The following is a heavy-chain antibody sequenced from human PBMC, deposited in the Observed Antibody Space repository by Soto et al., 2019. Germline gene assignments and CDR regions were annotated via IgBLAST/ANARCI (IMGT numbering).Heavy chain of an antibody. D-gene: IGHD3-10*01. J-gene: IGHJ4*02. Sequence: PSETLSLTCPVSGYSISTGAYYWSWVRQHPVKGLEWIGHIFYSGNTHYSPSLESRVTISVDTSKNQFSIKLTSVTVADTAVYYCAREGRSAAPQAGFDLWGQGTLVTVSS. CDR1: GYSISTGAYY. CDR2: IFYSGNT. CDR3: AREGRSAAPQAGFDL. V-gene: IGHV4-31*03.